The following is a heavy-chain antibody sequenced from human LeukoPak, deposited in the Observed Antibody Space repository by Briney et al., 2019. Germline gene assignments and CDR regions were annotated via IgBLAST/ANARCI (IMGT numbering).Heavy chain of an antibody. Sequence: SVKVSCKASGGTFSGYAISWVRQAPGQGLEWMGRIIPILGVANYAPKFQGRVTITADKSASTGYMELSSLRSEDTAVYYCARVMSGSSFDYWGQGTLVTVSS. CDR2: IIPILGVA. V-gene: IGHV1-69*04. D-gene: IGHD6-13*01. CDR1: GGTFSGYA. CDR3: ARVMSGSSFDY. J-gene: IGHJ4*02.